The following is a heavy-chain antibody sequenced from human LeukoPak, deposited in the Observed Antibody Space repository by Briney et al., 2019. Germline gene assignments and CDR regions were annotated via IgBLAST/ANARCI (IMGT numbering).Heavy chain of an antibody. J-gene: IGHJ5*02. CDR1: GGAIASGGYS. Sequence: PSQTLSLTCTVSGGAIASGGYSWNWIRQSPGKGLEWFGCIYDRGPAYYNPSLKSRFTISVDRPKNQFFLNVTSLTAADTAVYYCARSRQASGLLSSWGQGTPVVVSS. CDR2: IYDRGPA. V-gene: IGHV4-30-2*06. CDR3: ARSRQASGLLSS. D-gene: IGHD3-10*01.